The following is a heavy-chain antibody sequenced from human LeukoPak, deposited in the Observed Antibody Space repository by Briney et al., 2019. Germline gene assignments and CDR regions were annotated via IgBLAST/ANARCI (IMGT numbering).Heavy chain of an antibody. V-gene: IGHV1-69*13. CDR1: GGTFSSYA. D-gene: IGHD5-18*01. CDR3: ASPDVDTNYYYYMDV. CDR2: IIPIFGTA. Sequence: SVKVSCKASGGTFSSYAISWVRQAPGQGLEWMGGIIPIFGTANYAQRFQGRVTITADESTSTAYMELSSLRSEDTAVYYCASPDVDTNYYYYMDVWGKGTTVTVSS. J-gene: IGHJ6*03.